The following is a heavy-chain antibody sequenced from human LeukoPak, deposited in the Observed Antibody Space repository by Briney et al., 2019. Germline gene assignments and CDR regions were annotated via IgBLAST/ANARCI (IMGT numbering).Heavy chain of an antibody. D-gene: IGHD3-22*01. J-gene: IGHJ3*02. Sequence: GGSLRLSCTASRFTFGVYVMSWVRQAPGKGLEGVGFIRSKSYGGTTKNAASVKGRFTISRDDSRSIAYLQMNSLKTEDTAVYYCTRRYNYDSSGYYYVRDAFDIWGQGTMVTVSS. CDR2: IRSKSYGGTT. V-gene: IGHV3-49*04. CDR1: RFTFGVYV. CDR3: TRRYNYDSSGYYYVRDAFDI.